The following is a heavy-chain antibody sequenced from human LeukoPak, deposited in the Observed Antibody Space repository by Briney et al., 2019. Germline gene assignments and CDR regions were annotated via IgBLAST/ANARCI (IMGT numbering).Heavy chain of an antibody. D-gene: IGHD5-18*01. CDR2: ISYDGPNK. CDR3: AKRQGYSYGYDVDLDY. CDR1: GFTFSSYA. V-gene: IGHV3-30*04. J-gene: IGHJ4*02. Sequence: GGSLRLSCAASGFTFSSYAMHWVRRAPGKGLEWVAVISYDGPNKNYADSVKGRFTISRDNSKNTLYLQMNSLRAEDTAVYYCAKRQGYSYGYDVDLDYWGQVTLVTVSS.